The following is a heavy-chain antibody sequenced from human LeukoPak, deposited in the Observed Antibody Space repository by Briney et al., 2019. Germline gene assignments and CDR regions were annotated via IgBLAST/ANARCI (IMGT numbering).Heavy chain of an antibody. V-gene: IGHV3-23*01. CDR2: ISGSGGST. CDR3: ASGRDIVVVPAASFDY. D-gene: IGHD2-2*01. CDR1: GYTFRSYA. Sequence: PGGSLRNSCGATGYTFRSYAMTWVRKSQVKVLEHVPAISGSGGSTYYADSVKARFTISRDNAKNSLYMQMNSLSAEDTAVYYCASGRDIVVVPAASFDYWGQGTLVTASS. J-gene: IGHJ4*02.